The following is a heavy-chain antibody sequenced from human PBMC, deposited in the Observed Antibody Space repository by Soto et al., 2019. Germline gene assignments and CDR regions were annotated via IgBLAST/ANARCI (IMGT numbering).Heavy chain of an antibody. CDR1: GGSISSGDYY. CDR3: ARDRTNYDSSGYTTGTY. Sequence: SETLSLTCTVSGGSISSGDYYWSWIRQPPGKGLEWIGYIYYSGSTYYNPSLKSRVTISVDTSKNQFSLKLSSVTAADTAVYYCARDRTNYDSSGYTTGTYWGQGTLVTVSS. CDR2: IYYSGST. J-gene: IGHJ4*02. D-gene: IGHD3-22*01. V-gene: IGHV4-30-4*01.